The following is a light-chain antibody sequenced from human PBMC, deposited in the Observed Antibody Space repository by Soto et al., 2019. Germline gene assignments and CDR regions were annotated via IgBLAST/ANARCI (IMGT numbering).Light chain of an antibody. Sequence: DIQMTQSPSTLSASVGDRVTITCRASQSISSWLAWYQQRPGKAPKLLIYKASSLESGVPSRFSGSGSGTEFTLTISSLQPDDFATYYCQQNNTLATFGQGTKVDIK. CDR1: QSISSW. CDR3: QQNNTLAT. J-gene: IGKJ1*01. CDR2: KAS. V-gene: IGKV1-5*03.